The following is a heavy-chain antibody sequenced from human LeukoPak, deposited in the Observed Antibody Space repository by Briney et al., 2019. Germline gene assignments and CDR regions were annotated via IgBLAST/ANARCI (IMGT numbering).Heavy chain of an antibody. CDR2: IYTSGST. CDR3: AKDIVVVPAALGVAFDI. Sequence: SETLSLTCTVSGGSISSYYWSWIRQPAGKGLEWIGRIYTSGSTSYNPSLKSRVTMSVDTSKNQFSLKLSSVTAADTAVYYCAKDIVVVPAALGVAFDIWGQGTMVTVSS. V-gene: IGHV4-4*07. CDR1: GGSISSYY. D-gene: IGHD2-2*01. J-gene: IGHJ3*02.